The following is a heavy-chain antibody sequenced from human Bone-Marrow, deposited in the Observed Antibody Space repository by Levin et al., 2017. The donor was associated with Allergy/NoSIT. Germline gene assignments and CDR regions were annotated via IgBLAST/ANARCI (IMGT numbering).Heavy chain of an antibody. CDR1: GITFDDYA. V-gene: IGHV3-9*01. Sequence: GGSLRLSCAGSGITFDDYAMYWVRQAPGKGLEWVSGISWNSGSIGYADSVKGRFTVSRDNANNSLYLQMNSLRAEDTALYYCAKGLSTYLAAVDHWGQGTLVTVSS. D-gene: IGHD6-13*01. J-gene: IGHJ4*02. CDR3: AKGLSTYLAAVDH. CDR2: ISWNSGSI.